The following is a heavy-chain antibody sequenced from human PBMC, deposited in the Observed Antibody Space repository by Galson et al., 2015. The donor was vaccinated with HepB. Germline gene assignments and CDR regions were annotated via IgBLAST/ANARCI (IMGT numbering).Heavy chain of an antibody. CDR1: GFTFSDYY. Sequence: SLRLSCAASGFTFSDYYVSWIRQAPGKGLEWVSYISSSGSTIYYADSVKDRFTISRDNAKNSLYLQMNSLRAEDTAVYYCARDYGDYWADAFDIWGQGTMVTASS. V-gene: IGHV3-11*01. CDR3: ARDYGDYWADAFDI. CDR2: ISSSGSTI. D-gene: IGHD4-17*01. J-gene: IGHJ3*02.